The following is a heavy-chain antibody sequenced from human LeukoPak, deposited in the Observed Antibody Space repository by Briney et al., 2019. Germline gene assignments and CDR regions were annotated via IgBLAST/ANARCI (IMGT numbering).Heavy chain of an antibody. D-gene: IGHD6-13*01. Sequence: SETLSLTCTVSGGSISSYYWNWIRQPPGKGLEWIGYINYIRTTDYNPSPKSRVTISLDTSKNRFFLKLSSVTAADTAMYYCARSYSSSDHYYYYGMDVWGQGTTVTVSS. V-gene: IGHV4-59*08. CDR3: ARSYSSSDHYYYYGMDV. CDR2: INYIRTT. CDR1: GGSISSYY. J-gene: IGHJ6*02.